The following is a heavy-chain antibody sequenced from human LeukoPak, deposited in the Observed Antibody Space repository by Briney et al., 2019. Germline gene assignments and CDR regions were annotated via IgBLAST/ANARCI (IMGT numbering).Heavy chain of an antibody. CDR2: IIPIFGTA. V-gene: IGHV1-69*13. CDR3: AREGLRGSSSWYAHTKSAYYYYGMDV. CDR1: GYTFSSYD. D-gene: IGHD6-13*01. J-gene: IGHJ6*02. Sequence: SVKVSCKASGYTFSSYDINWVRQAPGQGLEWMGGIIPIFGTANYAQKFQGRVTITADESTSTAYMELSSLRSEDTAVYYCAREGLRGSSSWYAHTKSAYYYYGMDVWGQGTTVTVSS.